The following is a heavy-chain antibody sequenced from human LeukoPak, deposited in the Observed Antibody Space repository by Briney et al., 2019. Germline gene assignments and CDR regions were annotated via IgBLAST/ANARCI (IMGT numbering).Heavy chain of an antibody. CDR1: GYTFTSYG. V-gene: IGHV1-18*01. CDR3: ARAYYDFWSGYSIYGMDV. Sequence: GASVKASCKASGYTFTSYGISWVRQAPGQGLEWMGWISAYNGNTNYAQKLQGRVTMTTDTSTSTAYMELRSLRSDDTAVYYCARAYYDFWSGYSIYGMDVWGQGTTVTVSS. J-gene: IGHJ6*02. CDR2: ISAYNGNT. D-gene: IGHD3-3*01.